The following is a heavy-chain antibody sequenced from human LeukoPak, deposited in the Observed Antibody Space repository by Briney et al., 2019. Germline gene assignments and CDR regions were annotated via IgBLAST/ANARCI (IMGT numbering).Heavy chain of an antibody. D-gene: IGHD2/OR15-2a*01. CDR3: AKDRLLFDY. V-gene: IGHV3-23*01. J-gene: IGHJ4*02. CDR2: ISGSGGST. CDR1: GFTISSYA. Sequence: GGSLRHSCAASGFTISSYAMSWVRQAPGKGLEWVSAISGSGGSTYYADSVKGRFTISRDNSKNALYLQMNSLRAEDTAVYYCAKDRLLFDYWGQGTLVTVSS.